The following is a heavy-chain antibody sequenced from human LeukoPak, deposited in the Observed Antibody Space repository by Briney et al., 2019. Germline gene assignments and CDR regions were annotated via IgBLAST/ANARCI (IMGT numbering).Heavy chain of an antibody. J-gene: IGHJ4*02. CDR2: ISSSRTTI. D-gene: IGHD6-19*01. CDR1: GFTFSNYN. V-gene: IGHV3-48*02. Sequence: PGGSLRLSCAASGFTFSNYNMNWVRQAPGKGLEWVSYISSSRTTIFYADSVKGRFTISRDNAKNSLYLQMNSLRDEDTAVYYCARDRGRIAVYYFDYWGQGTLVTVSS. CDR3: ARDRGRIAVYYFDY.